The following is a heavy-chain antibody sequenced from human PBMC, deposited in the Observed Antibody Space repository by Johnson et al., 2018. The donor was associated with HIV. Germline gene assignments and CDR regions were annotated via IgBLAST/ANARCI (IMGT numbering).Heavy chain of an antibody. V-gene: IGHV3-30*14. CDR3: ARKKDAAFDI. CDR2: ISYDGSNK. CDR1: GFTFNSYA. Sequence: VQLVESGGGVVQPGRSLRLSCAASGFTFNSYAMHWVRQAPGKGLEWVAVISYDGSNKYYADSVKGRFTISRDNSKNTVYLQMNSLRAEDTAVYYCARKKDAAFDIWGQGTMVTVSS. J-gene: IGHJ3*02.